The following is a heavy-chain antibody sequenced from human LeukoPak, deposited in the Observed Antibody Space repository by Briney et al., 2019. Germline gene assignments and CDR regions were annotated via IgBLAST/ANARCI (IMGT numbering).Heavy chain of an antibody. CDR1: GFTFSSYS. CDR3: ARGLSPYYYYYMDV. Sequence: GGSLRLSCAASGFTFSSYSMNWVRHAPGKGLERVSYISSSSNTIHYAESVKGRFTISRDNAKNSLYLQMNSLRAEDTAVYYCARGLSPYYYYYMDVWGKGTTVTVSS. V-gene: IGHV3-48*01. CDR2: ISSSSNTI. J-gene: IGHJ6*03.